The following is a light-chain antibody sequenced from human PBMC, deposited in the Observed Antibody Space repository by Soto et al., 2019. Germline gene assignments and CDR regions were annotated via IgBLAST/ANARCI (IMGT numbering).Light chain of an antibody. CDR1: SSNIGNND. CDR2: ENN. V-gene: IGLV1-51*02. CDR3: GTWDSSLSAAV. Sequence: QAVLTQPPSVSAAPGQKVTISCSGTSSNIGNNDVSWYQQLPGTPPKIIIYENNKRPSGIPDRFSGSKSGTSATLGVTGLQTGDEADYYCGTWDSSLSAAVFGGGTQLTVL. J-gene: IGLJ7*01.